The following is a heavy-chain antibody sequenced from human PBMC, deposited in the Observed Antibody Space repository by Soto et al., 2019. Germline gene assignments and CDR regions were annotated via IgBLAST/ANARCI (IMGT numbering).Heavy chain of an antibody. J-gene: IGHJ4*02. CDR1: GDSISSNKW. Sequence: SETLSLTCAVSGDSISSNKWWSGVRQPPGKGREWIGEIYHSGSTNYNPSLKSRVTISVDKSKNQFSLKLSSVTAADTAVYYCARGLTDNYDSCGNYYGGYYLDYWGQGTLVTVSS. CDR2: IYHSGST. D-gene: IGHD3-22*01. CDR3: ARGLTDNYDSCGNYYGGYYLDY. V-gene: IGHV4-4*02.